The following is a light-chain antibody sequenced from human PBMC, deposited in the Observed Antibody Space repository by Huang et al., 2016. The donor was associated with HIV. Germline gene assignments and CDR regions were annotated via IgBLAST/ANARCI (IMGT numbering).Light chain of an antibody. Sequence: IVMTQSPATLSVSPGERPTLSCRASQSVSSNFAWYQQNPGQAPRLLIYGASTRATGIPARFSGSGSGTEFTLTISSLQSEDFAVYYCQQYNNWPRTFGQGTKVEIK. CDR2: GAS. CDR3: QQYNNWPRT. CDR1: QSVSSN. V-gene: IGKV3-15*01. J-gene: IGKJ1*01.